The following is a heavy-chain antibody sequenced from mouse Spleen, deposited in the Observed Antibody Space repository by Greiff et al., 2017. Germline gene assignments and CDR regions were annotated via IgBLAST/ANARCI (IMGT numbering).Heavy chain of an antibody. J-gene: IGHJ1*01. V-gene: IGHV1-66*01. D-gene: IGHD1-1*01. CDR2: IYPGSGNT. CDR1: GYSFTSYY. Sequence: VHLVESGPELVKPGASVKISCKASGYSFTSYYIHWVKQRPGQGLEWIGWIYPGSGNTKYNEKFKGKATLTADTSSSTAYMQLSSLTSEDSAVYYCARTGTTVVGYFDVWGAGTTVTVSS. CDR3: ARTGTTVVGYFDV.